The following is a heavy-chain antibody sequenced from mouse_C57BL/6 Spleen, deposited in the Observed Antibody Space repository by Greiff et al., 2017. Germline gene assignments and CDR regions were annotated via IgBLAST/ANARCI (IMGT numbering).Heavy chain of an antibody. CDR3: TRPYYYGSPFAD. J-gene: IGHJ3*01. V-gene: IGHV1-15*01. CDR1: GYTFTDYE. Sequence: QVQLQQSGAELVRPGASVTLSCKASGYTFTDYEMHWVKQTPVHGLAWIGAIDPETGGTAYNQKFKGKAILTADKSSSTAYMELRSLTSEDSAVYYCTRPYYYGSPFADWGQGTLVTVSA. D-gene: IGHD1-1*01. CDR2: IDPETGGT.